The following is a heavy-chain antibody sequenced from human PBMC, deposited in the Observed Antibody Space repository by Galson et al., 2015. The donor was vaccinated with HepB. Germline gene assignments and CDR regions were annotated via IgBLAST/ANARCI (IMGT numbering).Heavy chain of an antibody. CDR1: GFTFSSLI. D-gene: IGHD1-1*01. CDR3: ANGTTKINY. Sequence: SLRLSCADSGFTFSSLIMTWVRQAPGKGLECVSAIGDNPGNTDYADSVRGRITISIDNSKNMLYLQMNTFRAEDTAVYYCANGTTKINYWGQRTLVNV. CDR2: IGDNPGNT. J-gene: IGHJ4*02. V-gene: IGHV3-23*01.